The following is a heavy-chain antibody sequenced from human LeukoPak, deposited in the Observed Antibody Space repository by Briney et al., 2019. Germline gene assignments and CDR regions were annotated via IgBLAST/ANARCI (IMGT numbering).Heavy chain of an antibody. CDR2: ITPSSGAT. Sequence: GASVKVSCKTSGYTFTAYNIHWVRQAPGQGLEWMGWITPSSGATNYAQQLQGRITMTRDTSISTAYMELNNLISDDTAVYYCARGMGSGTYRRFDFWGQGTPVTVSS. J-gene: IGHJ4*02. V-gene: IGHV1-2*02. D-gene: IGHD3-10*01. CDR1: GYTFTAYN. CDR3: ARGMGSGTYRRFDF.